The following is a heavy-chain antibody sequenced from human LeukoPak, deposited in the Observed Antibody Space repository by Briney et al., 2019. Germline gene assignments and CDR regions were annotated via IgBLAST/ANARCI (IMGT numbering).Heavy chain of an antibody. Sequence: SQTLSLTCAISGDSVSSNSVAWNWIRQSPSRGLEWLGRTYYRSKWYNDYALSVKGRITINPDTSKNQFSLQLNSVTPEDTAVFYCARDHCSGGSCYWRFDYWGQGTLVTVSS. D-gene: IGHD2-15*01. CDR1: GDSVSSNSVA. J-gene: IGHJ4*02. CDR3: ARDHCSGGSCYWRFDY. CDR2: TYYRSKWYN. V-gene: IGHV6-1*01.